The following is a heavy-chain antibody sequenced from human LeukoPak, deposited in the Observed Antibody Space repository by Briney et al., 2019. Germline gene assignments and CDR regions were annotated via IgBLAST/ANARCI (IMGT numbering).Heavy chain of an antibody. D-gene: IGHD3-22*01. V-gene: IGHV1-18*01. J-gene: IGHJ6*02. CDR1: GYTFTSYG. CDR3: ARDEPNYYGSSGRAPYYYYGMDV. CDR2: ISAYNGNT. Sequence: ASVKVSCKASGYTFTSYGISWVRQAPGQGLEWMGWISAYNGNTNYAQKLQGRVTMTTDTSTSTAYMELRSLRSDDTAVYYCARDEPNYYGSSGRAPYYYYGMDVWGQGTTVTVSS.